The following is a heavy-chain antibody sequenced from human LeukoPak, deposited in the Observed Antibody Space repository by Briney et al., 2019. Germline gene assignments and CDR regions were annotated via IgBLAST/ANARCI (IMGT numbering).Heavy chain of an antibody. D-gene: IGHD2-15*01. V-gene: IGHV3-11*04. J-gene: IGHJ4*02. Sequence: PGGSLRLSCAASGFTFSDYYMSWIRQAPGKGLEWVSYISSSGSTIYYADSVKGRFAISRDNAKNSLYLQMNCLRAEDTAVYYCARGWCSGGSCYYPYFDYWGQGTLVTVSS. CDR1: GFTFSDYY. CDR3: ARGWCSGGSCYYPYFDY. CDR2: ISSSGSTI.